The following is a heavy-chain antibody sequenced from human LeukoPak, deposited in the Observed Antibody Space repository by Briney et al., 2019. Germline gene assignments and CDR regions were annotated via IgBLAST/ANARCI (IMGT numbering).Heavy chain of an antibody. J-gene: IGHJ1*01. CDR1: GYTLTELS. CDR3: ASAGYCSGGSCYSKARYFQH. CDR2: INPNSGGT. Sequence: ASVKVSCKVSGYTLTELSMHWVRQAPGQGLEWMGWINPNSGGTNYAQKFQGRVTMTRDTSISTAYMELSRLRSDDTAVYYCASAGYCSGGSCYSKARYFQHWGQGTLVTVSS. V-gene: IGHV1-2*02. D-gene: IGHD2-15*01.